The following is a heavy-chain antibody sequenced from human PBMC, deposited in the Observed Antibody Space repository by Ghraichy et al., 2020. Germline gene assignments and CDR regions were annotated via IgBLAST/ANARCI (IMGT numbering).Heavy chain of an antibody. CDR2: ISADGGGT. Sequence: GGSLRLSCAASGFTFDDYTMHWVRQFPRKGLEWVSLISADGGGTSYADSVRGRFTISRDNSKNSLYLQMNSLTIEDTALYFCAKDLRDGYNYFDYWGRGTLVTVSS. J-gene: IGHJ4*01. CDR3: AKDLRDGYNYFDY. D-gene: IGHD5-24*01. V-gene: IGHV3-43*02. CDR1: GFTFDDYT.